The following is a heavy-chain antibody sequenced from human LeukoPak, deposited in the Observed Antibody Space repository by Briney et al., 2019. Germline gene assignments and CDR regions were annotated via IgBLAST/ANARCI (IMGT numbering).Heavy chain of an antibody. Sequence: SETLSLTCTVSGGSISNYYWSWIRQPPGKGLEWIGYIYHSGSTNYNPSLKSRATISVDTPKNQFSPKLSSVTAADTAVYYCASTITYSDDTGYYLVDAFDVWAQGILVTVSS. V-gene: IGHV4-59*08. CDR3: ASTITYSDDTGYYLVDAFDV. J-gene: IGHJ3*01. CDR1: GGSISNYY. D-gene: IGHD3-9*01. CDR2: IYHSGST.